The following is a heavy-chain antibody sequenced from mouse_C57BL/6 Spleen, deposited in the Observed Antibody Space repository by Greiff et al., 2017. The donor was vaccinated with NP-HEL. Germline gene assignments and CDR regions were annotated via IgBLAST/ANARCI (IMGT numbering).Heavy chain of an antibody. CDR1: GYTFTSYW. D-gene: IGHD3-1*01. Sequence: QVQLQQPGAELVMPGASVKLSCKASGYTFTSYWMHWVKQRPGQGLEWIGEIDPSDSYTNYNQKFKGKSTLTVDKSSSTAYTQLSSLTSEDSAVYYCARSGRPYAMDYWGQGTSVTVSS. J-gene: IGHJ4*01. CDR2: IDPSDSYT. V-gene: IGHV1-69*01. CDR3: ARSGRPYAMDY.